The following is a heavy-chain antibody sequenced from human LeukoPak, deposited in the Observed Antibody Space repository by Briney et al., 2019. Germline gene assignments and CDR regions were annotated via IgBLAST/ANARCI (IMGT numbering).Heavy chain of an antibody. J-gene: IGHJ6*02. Sequence: GASVKVSCKASGYTFISYGIIWVRQAPGQGLVWMGWISAYNGNKNYSQKLQGRVTMTTDTPTSTAYMELRSLRADDPAVYYCARDIVVVPAADYGMDVWGQGTTVTVSS. V-gene: IGHV1-18*04. CDR3: ARDIVVVPAADYGMDV. CDR2: ISAYNGNK. D-gene: IGHD2-2*01. CDR1: GYTFISYG.